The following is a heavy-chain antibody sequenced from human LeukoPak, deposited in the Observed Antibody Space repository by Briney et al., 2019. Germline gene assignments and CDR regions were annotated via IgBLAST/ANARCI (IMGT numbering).Heavy chain of an antibody. CDR2: ISGSGGST. J-gene: IGHJ4*02. V-gene: IGHV3-23*01. CDR1: GFTFSSHA. CDR3: ANLPTFSPWGNFPFDF. D-gene: IGHD2/OR15-2a*01. Sequence: GGSLRLSCAGSGFTFSSHAMTWVRQAPEKGLEWVSTISGSGGSTYYADSVKGRFTVSRDNSKNTLYLQVNSLRAEDTAVYYCANLPTFSPWGNFPFDFWGQGTLVTVSS.